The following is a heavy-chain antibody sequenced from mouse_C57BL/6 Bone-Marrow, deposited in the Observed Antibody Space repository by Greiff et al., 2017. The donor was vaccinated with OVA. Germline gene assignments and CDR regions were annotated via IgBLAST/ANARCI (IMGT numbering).Heavy chain of an antibody. CDR3: ARLGGLRRDWYFDV. CDR1: GYTFTSYG. D-gene: IGHD2-4*01. V-gene: IGHV1-81*01. J-gene: IGHJ1*03. Sequence: QVQLKQSGAELARPGASVKLSCKASGYTFTSYGISWVKQRTGQGLEWIGEIYPRSGNTYYNEKFKGKATLTADKSSSTAYMELRRLTSDDSAVYVCARLGGLRRDWYFDVWGTGTTVTVSS. CDR2: IYPRSGNT.